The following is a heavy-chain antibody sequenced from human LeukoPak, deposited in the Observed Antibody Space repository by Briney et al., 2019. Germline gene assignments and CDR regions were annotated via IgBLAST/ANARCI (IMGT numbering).Heavy chain of an antibody. V-gene: IGHV4-39*07. CDR1: GGSISSGSYY. J-gene: IGHJ6*03. Sequence: SETLSLTCTVSGGSISSGSYYWSWIRQPPGKGLEWIGSIYYSGSTNYNPSLKSRVTISVDTSKNQFSLKLSSVTAADTAVYYCARDRGYYYDSSGYFKGYYYYMDVWGKGTTVTISS. CDR3: ARDRGYYYDSSGYFKGYYYYMDV. D-gene: IGHD3-22*01. CDR2: IYYSGST.